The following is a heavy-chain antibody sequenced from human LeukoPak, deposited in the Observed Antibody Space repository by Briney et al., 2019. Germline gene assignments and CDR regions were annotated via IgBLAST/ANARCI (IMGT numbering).Heavy chain of an antibody. J-gene: IGHJ4*02. CDR1: RFTFSSYA. V-gene: IGHV3-23*01. D-gene: IGHD1-26*01. CDR3: AKSVSSGTYSYFDY. Sequence: GGSLRLSCAASRFTFSSYAMSWVRQAPGKGPEWVSGISGSGGSTYYADSAKGRFTISRDNSKNTLYLQMNSLRAKDTAVYYCAKSVSSGTYSYFDYWGQGTLVTVSS. CDR2: ISGSGGST.